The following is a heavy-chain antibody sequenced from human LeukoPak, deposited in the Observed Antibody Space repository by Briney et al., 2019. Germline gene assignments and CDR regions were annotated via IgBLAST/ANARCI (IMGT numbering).Heavy chain of an antibody. Sequence: SETLSLTCTVSGGSISSYYWSWIRQPPGKGLEWIGYIYYSGSTNYNPSLKSRVTISVDTSKNQFSLKLSSVTAADTAVYYCAGAGGGYQYYYYYYMDVWGKGTTVTVSS. CDR2: IYYSGST. V-gene: IGHV4-59*01. CDR1: GGSISSYY. J-gene: IGHJ6*03. D-gene: IGHD1-26*01. CDR3: AGAGGGYQYYYYYYMDV.